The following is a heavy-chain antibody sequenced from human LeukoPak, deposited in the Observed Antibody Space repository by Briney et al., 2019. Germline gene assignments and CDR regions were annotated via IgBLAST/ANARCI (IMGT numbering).Heavy chain of an antibody. D-gene: IGHD5-18*01. CDR3: AKDLMDTAMVWDYLDS. CDR1: GFTVSSYA. V-gene: IGHV3-23*01. CDR2: ISGSGGGA. Sequence: GGSLRLSCAASGFTVSSYAMSWVRQAPGKGLEWVSAISGSGGGAYYADSVKGRFTISRDNSKNTVYLQMNSLRAEDTAVYYCAKDLMDTAMVWDYLDSWGQGTLATVSS. J-gene: IGHJ4*02.